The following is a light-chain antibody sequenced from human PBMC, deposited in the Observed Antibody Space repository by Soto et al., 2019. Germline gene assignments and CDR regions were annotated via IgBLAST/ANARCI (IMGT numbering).Light chain of an antibody. CDR3: SSYTSSSSVL. V-gene: IGLV2-14*01. CDR2: EVS. J-gene: IGLJ2*01. Sequence: QSALTKPASVSGSPGQSITISCTGTSSDVGAYKYVSWYQQHPGKAPKLMIYEVSNRPSGVSDRFSGSKSGNTASLTISGLQAEDEADYYCSSYTSSSSVLFGGGTKVTVL. CDR1: SSDVGAYKY.